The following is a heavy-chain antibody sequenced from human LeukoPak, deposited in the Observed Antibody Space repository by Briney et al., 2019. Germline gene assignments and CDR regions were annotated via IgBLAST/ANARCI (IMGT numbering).Heavy chain of an antibody. D-gene: IGHD1-26*01. CDR3: ARLPYLIWELPSRFDP. CDR1: GASISGYY. Sequence: PSETLSLTCTVSGASISGYYWSWIRLPAGKGLEWIGRMYNNGSTNFNPSLKSRVSMSVDTSKNQFSLKLSSVTAADTAVYYCARLPYLIWELPSRFDPWGQGTLVTVSS. J-gene: IGHJ5*02. V-gene: IGHV4-4*07. CDR2: MYNNGST.